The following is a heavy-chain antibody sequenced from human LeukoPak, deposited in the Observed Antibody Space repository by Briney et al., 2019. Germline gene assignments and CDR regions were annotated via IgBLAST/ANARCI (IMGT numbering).Heavy chain of an antibody. D-gene: IGHD6-19*01. CDR1: GFTFSSSA. J-gene: IGHJ4*02. CDR3: AKVGSSGWEYYFGY. Sequence: GGSLRLSCAASGFTFSSSAMSWVRQVPGKGLEWVAVISYDGSNKYYADSVKGRFTISRDNSKNTLYLQMSSLRAEDTAVYYCAKVGSSGWEYYFGYWGQGTLVTVSS. V-gene: IGHV3-30-3*01. CDR2: ISYDGSNK.